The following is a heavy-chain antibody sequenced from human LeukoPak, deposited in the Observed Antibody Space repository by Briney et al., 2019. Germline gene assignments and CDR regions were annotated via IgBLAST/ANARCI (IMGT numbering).Heavy chain of an antibody. V-gene: IGHV7-4-1*02. CDR1: GGTFSSYA. CDR2: INTNTGNP. CDR3: ATKIRITMVRGVITPNDY. D-gene: IGHD3-10*01. Sequence: ASVKVSCKASGGTFSSYAISWVRQAPGQGLEWMGWINTNTGNPTYAQGFTGRFVFSLDTSVSTAYLQISSLKAEDTAVYYCATKIRITMVRGVITPNDYWGQGTLVTVSS. J-gene: IGHJ4*02.